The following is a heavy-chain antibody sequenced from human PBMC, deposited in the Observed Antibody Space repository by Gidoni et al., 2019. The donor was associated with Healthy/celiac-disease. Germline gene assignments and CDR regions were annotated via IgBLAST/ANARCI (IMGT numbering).Heavy chain of an antibody. V-gene: IGHV1-46*01. CDR2: INPSGGRT. Sequence: QVQLVQSGAEVKKPGASVKVSCKASGYTFTSYYMHWVRQAPGQGLEWMGIINPSGGRTSYAQKFQGKVTMTRDTSTSTVYMELSSLRSEDTAVYYCAREGGGSSSWYRVDYYMDVWGKGTTVTVSS. CDR3: AREGGGSSSWYRVDYYMDV. D-gene: IGHD6-13*01. J-gene: IGHJ6*03. CDR1: GYTFTSYY.